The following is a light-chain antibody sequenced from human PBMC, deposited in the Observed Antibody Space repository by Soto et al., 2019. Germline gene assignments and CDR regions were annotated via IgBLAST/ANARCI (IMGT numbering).Light chain of an antibody. Sequence: QSALTQPASVSGSPGQGVAISCTGTSSDVGGYNYVSWYHQHPGKAPKLLIYDVSSRPSGVSERFSGSKSVHTAPLTIAGLHDEDDADYCYCSYRSRSALVFGGGTKLTVL. CDR2: DVS. CDR3: CSYRSRSALV. V-gene: IGLV2-14*03. J-gene: IGLJ2*01. CDR1: SSDVGGYNY.